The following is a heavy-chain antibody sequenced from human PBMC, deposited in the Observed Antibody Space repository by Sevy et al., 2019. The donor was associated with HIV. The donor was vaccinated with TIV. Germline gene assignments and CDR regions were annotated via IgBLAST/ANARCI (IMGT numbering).Heavy chain of an antibody. D-gene: IGHD3-3*01. V-gene: IGHV3-30*02. Sequence: GGSLRLSCAASGFTFSSYGMHWVRQAPGKGLEWVAFIRYDGSNKYYADSVKGRFTISRDNSKNTLYLQMNSLRAEDTAVYYCATGPSGNDFWSGYSDYWGQGTLVTVSS. CDR3: ATGPSGNDFWSGYSDY. CDR2: IRYDGSNK. CDR1: GFTFSSYG. J-gene: IGHJ4*02.